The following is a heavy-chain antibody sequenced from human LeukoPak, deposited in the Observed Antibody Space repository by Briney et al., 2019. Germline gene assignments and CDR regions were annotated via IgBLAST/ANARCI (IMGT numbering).Heavy chain of an antibody. D-gene: IGHD6-19*01. CDR3: AKDRGQWLDDYYYYGMDV. CDR1: GFTFSSYG. Sequence: PGGSLRLSCAASGFTFSSYGMHWVREAQGKGLEWVAVISYDGSNKYYADSVKGRFTISRDNSKNTLYLQMNSLRAEDTSVYYCAKDRGQWLDDYYYYGMDVWGQGTTVSVSS. CDR2: ISYDGSNK. V-gene: IGHV3-30*18. J-gene: IGHJ6*01.